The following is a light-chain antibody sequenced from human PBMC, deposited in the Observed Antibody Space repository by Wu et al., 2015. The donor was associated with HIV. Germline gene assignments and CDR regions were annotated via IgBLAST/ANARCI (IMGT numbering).Light chain of an antibody. CDR1: QTLRGNY. J-gene: IGKJ1*01. Sequence: EIVLTQSPGTLSLSPGERATLSCRASQTLRGNYLAWYQQRPGQSPRLLIYGASTRATDIPDRFSGSGSGTDFTLTITRLEPEDFAVYYCQQYGTSPPWTFGQGTKVEMK. CDR2: GAS. V-gene: IGKV3-20*01. CDR3: QQYGTSPPWT.